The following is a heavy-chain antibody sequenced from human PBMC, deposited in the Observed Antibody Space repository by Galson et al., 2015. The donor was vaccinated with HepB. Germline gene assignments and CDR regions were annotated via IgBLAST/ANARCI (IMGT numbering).Heavy chain of an antibody. D-gene: IGHD2-15*01. J-gene: IGHJ4*02. CDR1: GFTFSSYS. CDR3: AKDRSGNKSGYLYGVY. CDR2: ISGSGGST. Sequence: SLSLSCAASGFTFSSYSMNWVHQAPGKGLGWVSAISGSGGSTYYADSEKGRFTISRDNSKNTLNLQMNSLRAEDTAVYYCAKDRSGNKSGYLYGVYWGQGTLVTVSS. V-gene: IGHV3-23*01.